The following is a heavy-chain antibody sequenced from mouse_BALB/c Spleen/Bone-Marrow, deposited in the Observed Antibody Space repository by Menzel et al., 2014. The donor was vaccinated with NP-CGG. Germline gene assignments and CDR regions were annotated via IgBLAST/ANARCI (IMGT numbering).Heavy chain of an antibody. CDR1: GFNTKDTY. CDR2: IDPANGNT. D-gene: IGHD1-1*01. CDR3: ASYYYGRYFDV. J-gene: IGHJ1*01. Sequence: EVQRVESGAELVKPGASVKLSCTASGFNTKDTYMHWVKQRPEQGLEWIGRIDPANGNTKYDPKFQGKATITADTSSNTAYLQLSSLTSEDTAVYYCASYYYGRYFDVWGAGTTVTVSS. V-gene: IGHV14-3*02.